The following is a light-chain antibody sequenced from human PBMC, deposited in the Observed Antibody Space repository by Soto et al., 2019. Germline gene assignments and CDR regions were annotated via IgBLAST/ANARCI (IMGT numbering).Light chain of an antibody. CDR1: QSVSSN. Sequence: EIVMTQSPANLSVSPGERATLSCRASQSVSSNLTWYQQKPGQAPRLLIYGASTRATGIPARFSGSGSGKEFTLTISSLQSEDFAVYYCQQYNNWPPVTFGQGTKLEIK. CDR3: QQYNNWPPVT. J-gene: IGKJ2*01. CDR2: GAS. V-gene: IGKV3-15*01.